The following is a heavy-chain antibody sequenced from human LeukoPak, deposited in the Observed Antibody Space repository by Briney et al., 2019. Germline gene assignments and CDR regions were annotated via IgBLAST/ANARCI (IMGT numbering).Heavy chain of an antibody. CDR3: VKGEAGYDFWSGYYDY. J-gene: IGHJ4*02. CDR1: GFTFSSYA. D-gene: IGHD3-3*01. CDR2: ISSNGGST. V-gene: IGHV3-64D*09. Sequence: TGGSLRLSCSASGFTFSSYAMYWVRHAPGKGLEDVSAISSNGGSTYYADSVKGRFTISRDNSKNTLYLQMSSLRAEDTAVYYCVKGEAGYDFWSGYYDYWGQGALVTVSS.